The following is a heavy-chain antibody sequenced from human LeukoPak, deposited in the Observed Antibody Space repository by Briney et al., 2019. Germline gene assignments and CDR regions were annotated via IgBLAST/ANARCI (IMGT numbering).Heavy chain of an antibody. CDR1: GGSTSSYY. CDR2: IYYSGST. D-gene: IGHD3-22*01. CDR3: ARQMYYYDSSGYYDY. Sequence: SETLSLTCTVSGGSTSSYYWSWIRQPPGKGLEWIGYIYYSGSTNYNPSLKSRVTISVDTSKNQFSLKLSSVTAADTAVYYCARQMYYYDSSGYYDYWGQGTLVTVSS. V-gene: IGHV4-59*01. J-gene: IGHJ4*02.